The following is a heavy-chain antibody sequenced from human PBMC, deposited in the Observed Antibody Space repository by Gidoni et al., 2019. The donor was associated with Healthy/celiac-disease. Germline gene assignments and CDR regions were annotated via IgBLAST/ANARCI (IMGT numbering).Heavy chain of an antibody. Sequence: QVQLQQWGAGLLKPSETLSLTCAVYGGSFSGYYWSWIRQTPGKGLEWIGEINHRGSTNYNPSLKSRVTISVDTSKNQFSLKLSSVTAADTAVYYCASPPLGNYWGQGTLVTVSS. CDR3: ASPPLGNY. CDR2: INHRGST. CDR1: GGSFSGYY. V-gene: IGHV4-34*01. J-gene: IGHJ4*02.